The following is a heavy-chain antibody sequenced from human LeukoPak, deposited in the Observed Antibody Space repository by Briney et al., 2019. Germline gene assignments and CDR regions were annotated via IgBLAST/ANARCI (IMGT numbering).Heavy chain of an antibody. CDR3: ARRAGAYSHPYDY. CDR2: IRYDGSNK. D-gene: IGHD4/OR15-4a*01. J-gene: IGHJ4*02. V-gene: IGHV3-33*08. CDR1: GFTFSDYN. Sequence: GGSLRLSCAASGFTFSDYNMSWIRQAPGKGLEWVAFIRYDGSNKYYADSVKGRFTISRDNSKNTLYLQMNSLRAEDTAVYYCARRAGAYSHPYDYWGQGTLVTVSS.